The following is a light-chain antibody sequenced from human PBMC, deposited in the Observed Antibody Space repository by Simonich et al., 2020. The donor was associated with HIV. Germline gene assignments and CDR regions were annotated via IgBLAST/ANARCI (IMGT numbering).Light chain of an antibody. CDR2: GAS. J-gene: IGKJ2*01. V-gene: IGKV1-39*01. CDR3: QQSYSTPYT. Sequence: DILMTQSPSFLSASVGDRVTITCRASQSISSYLNWYQQKPGKAPQLLIYGASILKSGVPSRFSGRRSGTDFTLAISNLQPEDFATYYCQQSYSTPYTLGQGTKVEIK. CDR1: QSISSY.